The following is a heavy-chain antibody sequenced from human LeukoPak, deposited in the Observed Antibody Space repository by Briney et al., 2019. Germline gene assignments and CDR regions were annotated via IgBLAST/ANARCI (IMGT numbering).Heavy chain of an antibody. V-gene: IGHV1-69*13. J-gene: IGHJ5*02. CDR2: IIPIFGTA. CDR1: GGTFSCYA. D-gene: IGHD3-10*01. Sequence: SVTVSCKASGGTFSCYAISWVRQAPGQGLEWMGGIIPIFGTANYAQKFQGRVTITADESTSTAYMELSSLRSEDTAVYYCARVSKYYYGSGSYQGGYNWFDPWGQGTLVTVSS. CDR3: ARVSKYYYGSGSYQGGYNWFDP.